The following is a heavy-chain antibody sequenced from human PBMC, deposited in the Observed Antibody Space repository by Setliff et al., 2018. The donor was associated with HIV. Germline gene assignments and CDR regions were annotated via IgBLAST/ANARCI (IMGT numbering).Heavy chain of an antibody. CDR3: ASVFESSAYSYYYGMDV. CDR1: GGSFSGYY. V-gene: IGHV4-34*01. J-gene: IGHJ6*02. Sequence: TSETLSLTCAVYGGSFSGYYWSWIRQPPGKGLEWIGEIYHSGSTNYNPSLKSRVTISVDKSKSQFSLKLTSVTAADTAVYYCASVFESSAYSYYYGMDVWGQGTTVTVSS. D-gene: IGHD3-22*01. CDR2: IYHSGST.